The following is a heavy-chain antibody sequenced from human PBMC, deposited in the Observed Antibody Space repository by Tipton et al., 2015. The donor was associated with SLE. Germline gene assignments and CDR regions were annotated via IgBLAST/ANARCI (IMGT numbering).Heavy chain of an antibody. V-gene: IGHV4-61*09. CDR1: GGSITSGSYY. CDR3: ARGVRTAVVKGWYFDL. D-gene: IGHD6-19*01. Sequence: TLSLTCTVSGGSITSGSYYWSWFRQPAGKGLEWIGHIYTSGRTSYNPSLKSRVTISVDTSKNQFSLKLSSVTAADTAVYYCARGVRTAVVKGWYFDLWGRGTLVTVSS. CDR2: IYTSGRT. J-gene: IGHJ2*01.